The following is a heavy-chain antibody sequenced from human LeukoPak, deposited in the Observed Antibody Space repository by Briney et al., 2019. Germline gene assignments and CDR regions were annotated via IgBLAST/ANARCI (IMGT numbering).Heavy chain of an antibody. CDR1: GGSISSYY. CDR2: IYYSGST. CDR3: ARERSGYNYYYGMDV. Sequence: PSETLSLTCTVPGGSISSYYWSWIRQPPGKGLEWIGYIYYSGSTNYNPSLKSRVTISVDTSKNQFSLKLSSVTAADTAVYYCARERSGYNYYYGMDVWGQGTTVTVSS. D-gene: IGHD3-3*01. J-gene: IGHJ6*02. V-gene: IGHV4-59*01.